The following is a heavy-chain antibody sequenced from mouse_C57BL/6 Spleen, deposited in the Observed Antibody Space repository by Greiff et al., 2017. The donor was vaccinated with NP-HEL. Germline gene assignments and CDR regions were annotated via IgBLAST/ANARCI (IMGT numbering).Heavy chain of an antibody. CDR3: ARDGYDVGTFAY. CDR2: IDPSDSET. CDR1: GYTFTSYW. J-gene: IGHJ3*01. V-gene: IGHV1-52*01. D-gene: IGHD2-2*01. Sequence: QVQLQQPGAELVRPGSSVKLSCKASGYTFTSYWMHWVKQRPIQGLEWIGNIDPSDSETHYNQKFKDKATLTVDKSSSTAYMQLSSLTSEDSAVYYCARDGYDVGTFAYWGQGTLVTVSA.